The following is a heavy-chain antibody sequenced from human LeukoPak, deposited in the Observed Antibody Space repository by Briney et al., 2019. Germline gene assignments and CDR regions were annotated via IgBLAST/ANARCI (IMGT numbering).Heavy chain of an antibody. D-gene: IGHD6-13*01. V-gene: IGHV4-38-2*02. CDR3: AREDGSSSSWYDAY. Sequence: SETLSLTCTVSGYSISSGYYWGWIRQPLGKGLEWIGSIYHSGSTYYNPSLKSRVTISVDTSKNQFSLKLSSVTAADTAVYYCAREDGSSSSWYDAYWGQGTLVTVSS. CDR1: GYSISSGYY. J-gene: IGHJ4*02. CDR2: IYHSGST.